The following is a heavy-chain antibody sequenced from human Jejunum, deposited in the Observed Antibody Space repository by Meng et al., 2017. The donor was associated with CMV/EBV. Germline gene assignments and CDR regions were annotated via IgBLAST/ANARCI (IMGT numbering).Heavy chain of an antibody. CDR3: ARDLPGGTKGTWLDL. D-gene: IGHD1-14*01. J-gene: IGHJ5*02. CDR2: ISAYNDNT. V-gene: IGHV1-18*01. Sequence: QVQLVQSGAEVKKPGASVKVPCXASGYIFNNYGVSWVRQAPGQGPEWMGWISAYNDNTNYAQNFQGRFTMTTDTSTSTAYMELRSLRSDDTAVYYCARDLPGGTKGTWLDLWGQGTLVTVSS. CDR1: GYIFNNYG.